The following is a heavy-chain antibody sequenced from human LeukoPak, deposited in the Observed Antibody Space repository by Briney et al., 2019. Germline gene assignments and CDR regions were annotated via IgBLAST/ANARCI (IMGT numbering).Heavy chain of an antibody. J-gene: IGHJ3*02. CDR2: IWYDGSNK. V-gene: IGHV3-33*01. D-gene: IGHD3-22*01. CDR3: AMGESYYYDSSGHYQSAFDI. CDR1: GFTFSSYG. Sequence: PGGSLRLSCAASGFTFSSYGMHWVRQAPGKGLEWVAVIWYDGSNKYYADSVKGRFTISRDNSKNTLYLQMNSLRAEDTAVYYCAMGESYYYDSSGHYQSAFDIWGQGTMVTVSS.